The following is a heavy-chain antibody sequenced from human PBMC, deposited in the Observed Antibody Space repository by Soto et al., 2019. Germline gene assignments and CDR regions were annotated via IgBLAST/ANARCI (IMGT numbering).Heavy chain of an antibody. CDR1: GFTFSSYE. CDR3: ARDEVRGVKGDY. D-gene: IGHD3-10*01. J-gene: IGHJ4*02. CDR2: ISSSGSTI. Sequence: GGSLRLSCAASGFTFSSYEMNWVRQAPGKGLEWVSYISSSGSTIYYADSVKGRFTISRDNAKNSLYLQMNSLRAEDTAVYYCARDEVRGVKGDYWGQGTLVTVSS. V-gene: IGHV3-48*03.